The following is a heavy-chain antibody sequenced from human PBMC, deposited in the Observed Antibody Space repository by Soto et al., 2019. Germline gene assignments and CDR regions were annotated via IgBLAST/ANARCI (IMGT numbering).Heavy chain of an antibody. D-gene: IGHD3-10*01. CDR3: AILIGSRRSFEY. Sequence: SETLSLTCSVSGGSIGSGDYYWSWIREPPGKGLGWMGYIYYSGSIYYNPSLKSRVTISVETSKNQFSLRLSSVTAADTAVYFCAILIGSRRSFEYWGLGNLVT. CDR1: GGSIGSGDYY. CDR2: IYYSGSI. J-gene: IGHJ4*02. V-gene: IGHV4-30-4*01.